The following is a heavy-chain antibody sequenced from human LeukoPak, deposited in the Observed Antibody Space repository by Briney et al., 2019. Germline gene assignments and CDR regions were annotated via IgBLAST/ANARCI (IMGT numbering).Heavy chain of an antibody. D-gene: IGHD3-10*01. V-gene: IGHV1-18*01. CDR2: ISAYNGNT. Sequence: ASVKVSCKASGYTFTSYGISWVRQAPGQGLEWMGWISAYNGNTNYAQKLQGRVTMTTGTSTSTAYMELRSLRSDDTAVYYCATSRPPTAYGSGSHDYWGQGTLVTVSS. CDR3: ATSRPPTAYGSGSHDY. J-gene: IGHJ4*02. CDR1: GYTFTSYG.